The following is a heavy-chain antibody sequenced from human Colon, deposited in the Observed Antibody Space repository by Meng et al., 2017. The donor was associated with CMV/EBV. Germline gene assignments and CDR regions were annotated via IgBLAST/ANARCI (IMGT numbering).Heavy chain of an antibody. J-gene: IGHJ6*02. D-gene: IGHD6-13*01. Sequence: GESLKISCAASGFTFSTYWMTWVRQAPGKGLEWVANIKRDGSEKYYVDSVKGRFTISRDNAKNSLYLQMNSLRAEDTAVYHCARDGGGVATAAKTLLYYYGLDVWGQGTTVTVSS. V-gene: IGHV3-7*01. CDR3: ARDGGGVATAAKTLLYYYGLDV. CDR1: GFTFSTYW. CDR2: IKRDGSEK.